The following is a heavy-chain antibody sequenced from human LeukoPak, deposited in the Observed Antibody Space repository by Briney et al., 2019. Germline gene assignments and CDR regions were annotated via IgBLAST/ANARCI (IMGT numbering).Heavy chain of an antibody. J-gene: IGHJ5*02. CDR3: ARGGIVVVPAANWFDP. CDR1: GGTFSSYT. D-gene: IGHD2-2*01. V-gene: IGHV1-69*02. CDR2: IIPILGIA. Sequence: ASVKVSCKASGGTFSSYTISGVRQAPGQGLEWMGRIIPILGIANYAQKFQGRVTITADKSTSTAYMELSSLRSEGTAVYYCARGGIVVVPAANWFDPWGQGTLVTVSS.